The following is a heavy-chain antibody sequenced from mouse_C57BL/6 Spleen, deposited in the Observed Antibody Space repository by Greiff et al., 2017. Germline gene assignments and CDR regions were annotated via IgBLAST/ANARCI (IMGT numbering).Heavy chain of an antibody. D-gene: IGHD3-2*02. J-gene: IGHJ2*02. CDR1: DYAFSSSG. CDR2: IYPGDGGT. Sequence: QVQLQQSGPELVKPGASVKISCKASDYAFSSSGMNWVKQRPGKGLEWIGRIYPGDGGTNYTGKIKCKPTLTADKSSSTAYMQLSSLTSEDSALYFCAPQTAQGTYYGEQWGQGTSLTVSS. V-gene: IGHV1-82*01. CDR3: APQTAQGTYYGEQ.